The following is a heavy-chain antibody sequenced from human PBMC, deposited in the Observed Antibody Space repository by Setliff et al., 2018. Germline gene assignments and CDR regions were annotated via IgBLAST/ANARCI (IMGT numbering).Heavy chain of an antibody. CDR3: AKVGIFGGGYFDF. CDR2: ISSSSSTI. Sequence: PGGSLRLSCAASGFTFSSYSMNWVRQAPGKGLEWVSYISSSSSTIYYADSVKGRFTISRDNAKNSLYLQMNSLRAEDTAVYYCAKVGIFGGGYFDFWGQGTLVTV. J-gene: IGHJ4*02. V-gene: IGHV3-48*01. CDR1: GFTFSSYS. D-gene: IGHD3-3*01.